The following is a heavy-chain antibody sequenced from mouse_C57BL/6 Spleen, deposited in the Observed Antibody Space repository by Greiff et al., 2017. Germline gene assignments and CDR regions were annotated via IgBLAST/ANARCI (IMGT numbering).Heavy chain of an antibody. CDR1: GYSFTGYY. Sequence: EVKLMESGPELVKPGASVKISCKASGYSFTGYYMHWVKQSHGNILDWIGYIYPYTGVSSYHQKFKGKATLTVDKSSSTAYMELRSLTSEDSAVYYCARRGELYLNAMDYWGQGTSVTVSS. V-gene: IGHV1-31*01. CDR3: ARRGELYLNAMDY. J-gene: IGHJ4*01. CDR2: IYPYTGVS. D-gene: IGHD2-12*01.